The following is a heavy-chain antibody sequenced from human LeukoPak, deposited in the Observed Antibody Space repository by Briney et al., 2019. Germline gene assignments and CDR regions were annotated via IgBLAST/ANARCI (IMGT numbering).Heavy chain of an antibody. J-gene: IGHJ4*02. D-gene: IGHD6-13*01. Sequence: ASVKVSCKASGYTFTSYDINWVRQATGQGLEWMGWMNPNSGNTGYAQKFQGRVTMTRNTSISTAYMELRSLRSDDTAVYYCARGARYSSSWEPFDYWGQGTLVTVSS. CDR1: GYTFTSYD. CDR2: MNPNSGNT. V-gene: IGHV1-8*01. CDR3: ARGARYSSSWEPFDY.